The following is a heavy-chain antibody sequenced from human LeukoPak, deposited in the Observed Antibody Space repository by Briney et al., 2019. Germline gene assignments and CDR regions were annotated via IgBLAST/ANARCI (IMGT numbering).Heavy chain of an antibody. Sequence: GGSLRLSCAASGFTFSDAWLNWVRQAPGKGLEWVSYISSSGSTIYYADSVKGRFTISRDNAKNSLYLQMNSLRAEDTAVYYCARDSFYYDSSGYYYYYGMDVWGQGTTVTVSS. D-gene: IGHD3-22*01. J-gene: IGHJ6*02. CDR2: ISSSGSTI. V-gene: IGHV3-11*04. CDR1: GFTFSDAW. CDR3: ARDSFYYDSSGYYYYYGMDV.